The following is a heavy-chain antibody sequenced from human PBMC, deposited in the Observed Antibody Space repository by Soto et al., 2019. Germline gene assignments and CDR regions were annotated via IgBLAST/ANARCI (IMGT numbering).Heavy chain of an antibody. CDR1: GGTFSSYA. V-gene: IGHV1-69*13. Sequence: ASVKVSCKASGGTFSSYAISWVRQAPGQGLEWMGGIIPIFGTANYAQKFQGRVTITADESTSTAYMELSSLRSEDTAVYYCARPLGELPTRYYSGMDVWGQGNTVTVSS. J-gene: IGHJ6*02. CDR2: IIPIFGTA. CDR3: ARPLGELPTRYYSGMDV. D-gene: IGHD3-16*01.